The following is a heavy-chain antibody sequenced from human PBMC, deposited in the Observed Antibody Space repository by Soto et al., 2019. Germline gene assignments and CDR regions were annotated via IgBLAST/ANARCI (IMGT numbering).Heavy chain of an antibody. Sequence: PGGSLRLSCAASGFTFSSYSMNWVRQAPGKGLEWVSSISSSSSYIYYADSVKGRFTISRDNAKNSLYLQMNSLRAEDTAVYYCARGGEMATTFDYWGQGTLVTVSS. CDR3: ARGGEMATTFDY. V-gene: IGHV3-21*01. CDR1: GFTFSSYS. J-gene: IGHJ4*02. CDR2: ISSSSSYI. D-gene: IGHD5-12*01.